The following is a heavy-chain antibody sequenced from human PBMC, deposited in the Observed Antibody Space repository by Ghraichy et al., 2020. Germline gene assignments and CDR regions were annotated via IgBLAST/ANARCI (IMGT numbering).Heavy chain of an antibody. V-gene: IGHV3-48*02. CDR3: ARVVVPAAIGYYYYYMDV. CDR1: GCTFSSYS. Sequence: GGSLRLSCAASGCTFSSYSMNWVRQAPGKGLEWVSYISSSSSTIYYADSVKGRFTISRDNAKNSLYLQMNSLRDEDTAVYYCARVVVPAAIGYYYYYMDVWGKGTTVTVSS. D-gene: IGHD2-2*02. CDR2: ISSSSSTI. J-gene: IGHJ6*03.